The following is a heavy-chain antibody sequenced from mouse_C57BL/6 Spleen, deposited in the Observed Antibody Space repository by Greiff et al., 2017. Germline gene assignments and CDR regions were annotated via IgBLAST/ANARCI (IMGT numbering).Heavy chain of an antibody. Sequence: QVQLQQPGAELVRPGTSVKLSCKASGYTFTSYWMHWVKQRPGQGLAWIGVIDPSDSYTNYNQKFKGKATLTVDTSSSTAYIQLSSLTSEDSAVYYCARHYYGSSYRYFDVWGTGTTVTVSS. CDR3: ARHYYGSSYRYFDV. D-gene: IGHD1-1*01. J-gene: IGHJ1*03. CDR2: IDPSDSYT. V-gene: IGHV1-59*01. CDR1: GYTFTSYW.